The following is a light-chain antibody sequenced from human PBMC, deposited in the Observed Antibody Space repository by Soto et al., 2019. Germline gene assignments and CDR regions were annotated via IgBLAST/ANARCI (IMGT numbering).Light chain of an antibody. CDR1: QTISSNY. J-gene: IGKJ3*01. Sequence: EIVLTQSPGILSLSPGERATLSCRASQTISSNYLAWYQQKPGQAPRLLISGTSIRATGIPHRFSGSGSGTDFTLTISTLEPEDYAVFYCQQYGSSPFTFGPGTKVDFK. CDR3: QQYGSSPFT. CDR2: GTS. V-gene: IGKV3-20*01.